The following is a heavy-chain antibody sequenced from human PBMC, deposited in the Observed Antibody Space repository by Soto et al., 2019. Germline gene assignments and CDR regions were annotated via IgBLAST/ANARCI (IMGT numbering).Heavy chain of an antibody. CDR1: GFTFSNSW. V-gene: IGHV3-7*04. CDR3: ARGGYGY. D-gene: IGHD5-12*01. Sequence: EVQLVESGGGLVQPGGSLRLSCAVSGFTFSNSWMNWVRQAPGKGLEWVATIKQDGSAKYYVDSVKGRFTISRDNAKNSVYLKMNSRRAEDTAVYYCARGGYGYWGQGTPVTVSS. CDR2: IKQDGSAK. J-gene: IGHJ4*02.